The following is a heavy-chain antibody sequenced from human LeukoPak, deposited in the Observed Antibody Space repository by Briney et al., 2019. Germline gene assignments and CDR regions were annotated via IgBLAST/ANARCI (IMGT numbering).Heavy chain of an antibody. CDR3: TRDLASPFGVVIIGWFDP. D-gene: IGHD3-3*01. V-gene: IGHV3-49*03. Sequence: GGSLRLSCAASGFTFSNYAMSWFRQAPGKGLEWVGFIRSKAYGGTTEYAASVKGRFTISRDDSKSIAYLQMNSLKTEDTAVYYCTRDLASPFGVVIIGWFDPWGQGTLVTVSS. J-gene: IGHJ5*02. CDR2: IRSKAYGGTT. CDR1: GFTFSNYA.